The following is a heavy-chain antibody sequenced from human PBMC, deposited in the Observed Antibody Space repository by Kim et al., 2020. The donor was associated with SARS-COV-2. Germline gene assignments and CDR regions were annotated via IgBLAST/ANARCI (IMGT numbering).Heavy chain of an antibody. CDR1: GFSFSSYA. V-gene: IGHV3-23*01. J-gene: IGHJ4*02. D-gene: IGHD3-10*01. CDR3: AKVKRFGELLPLDY. CDR2: ISGSGGTT. Sequence: GGSLRLSCAASGFSFSSYAMNWVRQAPGKGLEWVSVISGSGGTTYYADSVKGRFTISRDSSKSTLYLQMNSLRAEDTAVYYCAKVKRFGELLPLDYWGQGTLVTVSS.